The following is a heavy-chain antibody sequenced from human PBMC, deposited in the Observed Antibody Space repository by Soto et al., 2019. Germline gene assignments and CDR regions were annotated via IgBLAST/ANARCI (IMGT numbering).Heavy chain of an antibody. Sequence: QVQLQQSGPGLVKPSQTISLTCDISGDSVSSNSVAWNWIRQSPSRGLEWLGRTYYRSKWYNDYAGSVKNXXTXYXXTFFNQFSGHLIFVSPEGSPVYASAGIGSVYSIGYWAQGALVTVSS. CDR2: TYYRSKWYN. CDR1: GDSVSSNSVA. J-gene: IGHJ4*02. CDR3: AGIGSVYSIGY. D-gene: IGHD3-22*01. V-gene: IGHV6-1*01.